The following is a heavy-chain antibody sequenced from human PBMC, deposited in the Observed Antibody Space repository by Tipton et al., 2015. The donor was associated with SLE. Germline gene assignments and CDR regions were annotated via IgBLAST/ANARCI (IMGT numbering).Heavy chain of an antibody. CDR1: GFTFDDYA. Sequence: SLRLSCAASGFTFDDYAMHWVRQAPGKGLEWVSGISWNSGSIGYADSVKGRFTISRDNAKNSLYLQMNSLRAEDTAVYYCARDLSIAAYDYWGQGTLVTVSS. J-gene: IGHJ4*02. D-gene: IGHD6-6*01. CDR3: ARDLSIAAYDY. V-gene: IGHV3-9*01. CDR2: ISWNSGSI.